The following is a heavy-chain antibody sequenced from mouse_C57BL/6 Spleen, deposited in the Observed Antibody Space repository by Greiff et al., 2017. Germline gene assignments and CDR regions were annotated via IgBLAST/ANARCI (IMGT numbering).Heavy chain of an antibody. CDR2: IHPNSGST. D-gene: IGHD3-2*02. CDR3: ARTDSSGYPHYAMDY. J-gene: IGHJ4*01. CDR1: GYTFTSYW. Sequence: VQLQQPGAELVKPGASVKLSCKASGYTFTSYWMHWVKQRPGQGLEWIGMIHPNSGSTNYNEKFKSKATLTVDKSSCTAYMQLSSLTSEDSAVYYCARTDSSGYPHYAMDYWGQGTSVTVSS. V-gene: IGHV1-64*01.